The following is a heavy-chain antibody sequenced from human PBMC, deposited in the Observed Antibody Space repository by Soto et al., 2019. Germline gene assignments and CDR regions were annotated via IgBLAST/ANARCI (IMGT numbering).Heavy chain of an antibody. CDR2: ISYDGSKK. Sequence: PGGSLRLSCAASGFSCSSHVMHWVRQAPGKGLEWVAVISYDGSKKYYADSAKGRFTISRDISKNTLYLQMSGLRPEDTAVYYCAKDLGYCSGGSCRTRYYFDYWGQGTLVTVSP. D-gene: IGHD2-15*01. V-gene: IGHV3-30*18. J-gene: IGHJ4*02. CDR1: GFSCSSHV. CDR3: AKDLGYCSGGSCRTRYYFDY.